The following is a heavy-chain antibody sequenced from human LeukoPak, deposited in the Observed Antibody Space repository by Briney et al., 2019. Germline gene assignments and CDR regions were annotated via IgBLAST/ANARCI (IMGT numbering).Heavy chain of an antibody. Sequence: PGGSLRLSCAASGFTFSSYGMHWVRQAPGKGLEWVAVISYDGSNKYYADSVKGRFTISRNNSKNTLYLQMTSLRAEDTAVYYCARDQGGYDIYFDYWGQGTLVTVSS. J-gene: IGHJ4*02. D-gene: IGHD5-12*01. CDR2: ISYDGSNK. CDR1: GFTFSSYG. CDR3: ARDQGGYDIYFDY. V-gene: IGHV3-30*03.